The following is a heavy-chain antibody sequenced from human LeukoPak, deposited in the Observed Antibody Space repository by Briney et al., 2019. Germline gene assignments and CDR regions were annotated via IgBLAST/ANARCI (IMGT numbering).Heavy chain of an antibody. CDR2: INHSGST. CDR1: GGSITNYY. V-gene: IGHV4-34*01. Sequence: SETLSLTCTVSGGSITNYYWTWIRQPPGKGLEWIGEINHSGSTNYNPSLKSRVTISVDTSKNQFSLKLSSVTAADTAVYYCARDYCSGGSCYPLNWFDPWGQGTLVTVSS. D-gene: IGHD2-15*01. CDR3: ARDYCSGGSCYPLNWFDP. J-gene: IGHJ5*02.